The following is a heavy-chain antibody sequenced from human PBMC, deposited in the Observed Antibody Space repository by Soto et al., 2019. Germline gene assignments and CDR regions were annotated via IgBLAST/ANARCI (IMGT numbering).Heavy chain of an antibody. J-gene: IGHJ3*02. V-gene: IGHV4-59*08. Sequence: SETLSLTCTVSGGSISSYYWSWIRQPPGKGLEWIGYIYYSGSTNYNPSLKSRVTISVDTSKNKFSLKLSSVTAADTAVYYCARRGYSYGYAFDIWGQGTMVTVSS. CDR2: IYYSGST. CDR3: ARRGYSYGYAFDI. CDR1: GGSISSYY. D-gene: IGHD5-18*01.